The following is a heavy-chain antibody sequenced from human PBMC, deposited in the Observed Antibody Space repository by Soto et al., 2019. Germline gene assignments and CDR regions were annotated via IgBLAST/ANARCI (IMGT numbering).Heavy chain of an antibody. D-gene: IGHD3-22*01. Sequence: EVQLLESGGALVQPGGSLRLSCAASGFTFSNYAMTWVRQAPGKGMEWVAGISASGGSTQYADSVKGRFTISRDNSKNTQYLQMNSLRAEDKPVYHCAKGGDSSGYDYARLDYWGQGTLVTVSS. J-gene: IGHJ4*02. CDR2: ISASGGST. CDR3: AKGGDSSGYDYARLDY. V-gene: IGHV3-23*01. CDR1: GFTFSNYA.